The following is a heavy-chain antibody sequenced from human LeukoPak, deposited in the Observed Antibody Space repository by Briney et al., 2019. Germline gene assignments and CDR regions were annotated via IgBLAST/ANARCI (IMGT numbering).Heavy chain of an antibody. CDR2: ISWNSGLI. V-gene: IGHV3-9*01. CDR1: GFTFDEYA. D-gene: IGHD3/OR15-3a*01. J-gene: IGHJ4*02. CDR3: AKVGIFGLVTYYFDY. Sequence: GGSLRLSCAVSGFTFDEYAMHWVRQAPGKGLEWVSGISWNSGLIDYADSVKGRFTISRDNAKNSLYLQMDSLRAEDTAFYYCAKVGIFGLVTYYFDYWGQGTLVTVSS.